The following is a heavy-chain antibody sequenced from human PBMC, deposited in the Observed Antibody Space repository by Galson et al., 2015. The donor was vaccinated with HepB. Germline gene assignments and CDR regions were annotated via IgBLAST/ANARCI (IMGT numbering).Heavy chain of an antibody. J-gene: IGHJ4*02. Sequence: LSLTCSVSGGSVTRTTYYCGWIRQPPGKGLEWIGSMYYSGSTYYNPSFKSRVSISIDTSKNQFSLKVRSVTAADTAVYYCVRHQLGHGYGSDDWGQGTLVTVSS. CDR3: VRHQLGHGYGSDD. CDR2: MYYSGST. V-gene: IGHV4-39*01. D-gene: IGHD3-10*01. CDR1: GGSVTRTTYY.